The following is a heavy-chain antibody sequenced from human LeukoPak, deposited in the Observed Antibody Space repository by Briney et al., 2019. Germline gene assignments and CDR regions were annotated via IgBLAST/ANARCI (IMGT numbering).Heavy chain of an antibody. CDR2: SSSSSSTT. Sequence: GGSLRLSCAASGFTFSSYNMNWVRQAPGKGLEWVSYSSSSSSTTYYADSVKGRFTISRDNAKNSLSLQMNSLRAEDTAVYSCARDQVAGTFDNWGQGTQVTVSS. CDR3: ARDQVAGTFDN. CDR1: GFTFSSYN. J-gene: IGHJ4*02. D-gene: IGHD6-19*01. V-gene: IGHV3-48*04.